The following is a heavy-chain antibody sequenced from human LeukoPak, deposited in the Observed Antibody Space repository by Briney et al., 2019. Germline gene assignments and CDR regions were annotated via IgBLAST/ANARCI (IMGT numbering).Heavy chain of an antibody. CDR2: ISYSGST. J-gene: IGHJ4*02. V-gene: IGHV4-59*01. CDR1: GGSLSSYY. D-gene: IGHD4-23*01. Sequence: SETLSLTCTVSGGSLSSYYWSWIRQPPGKGLEWIGYISYSGSTNYNPSLKSRVTISVDTSKNQFSLKLRSVTAADTAVYYCARDRGKSGAAYFDYWGQGTLVTVSS. CDR3: ARDRGKSGAAYFDY.